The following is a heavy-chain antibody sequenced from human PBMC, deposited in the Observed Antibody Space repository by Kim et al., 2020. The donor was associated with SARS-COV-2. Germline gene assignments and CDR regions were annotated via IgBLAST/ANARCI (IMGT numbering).Heavy chain of an antibody. CDR1: GYTFTSYY. CDR3: ARDVGGAVLLWFGETKGSGHDY. CDR2: INPSGGST. V-gene: IGHV1-46*01. Sequence: ASVKVSCKASGYTFTSYYMHWVRQAPGQGLEWMGIINPSGGSTSYAQKFQGRVTMTGDTSTSTVYMELSSLRSEDTAVYYCARDVGGAVLLWFGETKGSGHDYWGQGTLVTVSS. D-gene: IGHD3-10*01. J-gene: IGHJ4*02.